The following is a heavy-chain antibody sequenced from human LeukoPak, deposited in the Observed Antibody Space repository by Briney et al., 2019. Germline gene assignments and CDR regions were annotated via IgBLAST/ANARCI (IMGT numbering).Heavy chain of an antibody. Sequence: GGSLRLSCAASGFTFSNYGMSWVRQAPGKGLEWVSGISDSGGTTYYADSVKGRFTISRDNSKNTLYLQMNSLRAEDTAVYYCARGLLRYLYFDYWGQGTLVTVSS. V-gene: IGHV3-23*01. CDR1: GFTFSNYG. D-gene: IGHD3-9*01. CDR3: ARGLLRYLYFDY. CDR2: ISDSGGTT. J-gene: IGHJ4*02.